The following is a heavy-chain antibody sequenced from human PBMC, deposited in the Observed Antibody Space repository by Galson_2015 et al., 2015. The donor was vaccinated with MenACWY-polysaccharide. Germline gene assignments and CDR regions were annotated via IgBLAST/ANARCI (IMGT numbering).Heavy chain of an antibody. CDR3: ASTKAGTHYFDY. J-gene: IGHJ4*02. CDR1: D. CDR2: MNPNSGNT. Sequence: DINWVRQATGPGLEWMGWMNPNSGNTGYAQKFQGRVTMTRNTSISTAYMELNSLTSEDTAVYYCASTKAGTHYFDYWGQGTLVTVSS. D-gene: IGHD6-19*01. V-gene: IGHV1-8*01.